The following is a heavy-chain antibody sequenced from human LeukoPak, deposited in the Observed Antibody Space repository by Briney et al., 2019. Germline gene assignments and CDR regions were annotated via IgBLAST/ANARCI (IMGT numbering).Heavy chain of an antibody. Sequence: GGSLRLSCVASGFTLSPSWMSWVRQAPGRGLEWVANIRQDGKDEYYVDSVRGRFTISRDNAKNSLYLQMNSLRVEDTAVYYCASLDCARPCGYWGQGTMVTVSS. D-gene: IGHD6-6*01. V-gene: IGHV3-7*01. J-gene: IGHJ4*02. CDR2: IRQDGKDE. CDR3: ASLDCARPCGY. CDR1: GFTLSPSW.